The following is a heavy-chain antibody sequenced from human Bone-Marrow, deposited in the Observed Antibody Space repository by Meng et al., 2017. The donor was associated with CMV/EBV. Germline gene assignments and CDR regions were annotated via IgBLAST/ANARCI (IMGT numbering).Heavy chain of an antibody. CDR3: AKVGSRTIAAAAIDY. Sequence: GESLKISCSASGFTFSTYSMNWVRLAPGKGLEWVSSITSSSSYIYYADSVKGRFTISRDNAKNSLFLQMNSLRAEDTAVYYCAKVGSRTIAAAAIDYWGQGTLVTVSS. CDR2: ITSSSSYI. D-gene: IGHD6-13*01. V-gene: IGHV3-21*01. CDR1: GFTFSTYS. J-gene: IGHJ4*02.